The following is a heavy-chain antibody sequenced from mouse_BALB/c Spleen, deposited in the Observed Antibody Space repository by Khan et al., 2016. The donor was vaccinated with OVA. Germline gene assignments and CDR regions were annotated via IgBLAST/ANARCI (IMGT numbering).Heavy chain of an antibody. V-gene: IGHV3-8*02. J-gene: IGHJ3*01. CDR2: IIYTGYT. D-gene: IGHD2-14*01. CDR1: GDSITTGY. Sequence: EVQLQESGPSLVKPSQTLSLTCSVTGDSITTGYWNWIRKFPGNKLEYMGYIIYTGYTYYNPSLKSRISITRHTSNNQYYLQLNSVTAEDTATYYCARSTYRYAFDYWGQGTLVTVSA. CDR3: ARSTYRYAFDY.